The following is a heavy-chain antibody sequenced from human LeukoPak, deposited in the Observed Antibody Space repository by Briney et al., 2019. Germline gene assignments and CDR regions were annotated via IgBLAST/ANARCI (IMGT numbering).Heavy chain of an antibody. CDR1: GGSITSGSYS. Sequence: SETLSLTCTVSGGSITSGSYSWAWIRQPPGKGLEWIGSIYSGGSTYYHPSLKSRVTISVDTSQKQFSLTLPSVTAADTAVYYCARRNYGGTLDYWGQGTLVTVSS. D-gene: IGHD4-17*01. CDR2: IYSGGST. V-gene: IGHV4-39*01. J-gene: IGHJ4*02. CDR3: ARRNYGGTLDY.